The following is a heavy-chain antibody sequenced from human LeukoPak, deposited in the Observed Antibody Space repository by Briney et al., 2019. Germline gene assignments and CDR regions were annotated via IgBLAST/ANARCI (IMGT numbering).Heavy chain of an antibody. V-gene: IGHV3-23*01. D-gene: IGHD3-3*01. CDR3: AKVISITIFGVAFDAFGI. CDR1: GFTFSSYA. J-gene: IGHJ3*02. CDR2: ISGSGGST. Sequence: GGSLRLSCAASGFTFSSYAMSWVRQAPGKGLEWVSAISGSGGSTYYADSVKGRFTISRDNSKNTLYLQMNSLRAEDTAVYYCAKVISITIFGVAFDAFGIWGQGTMVTVSS.